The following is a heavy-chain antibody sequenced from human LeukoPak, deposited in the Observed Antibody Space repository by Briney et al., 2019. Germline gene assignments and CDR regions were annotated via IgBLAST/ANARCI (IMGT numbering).Heavy chain of an antibody. J-gene: IGHJ5*02. Sequence: PSETLSLTCTVSGGSISSYYWSWIRQPPGKGLEWIGYIYYSGSTNYNPSLKSRVTISVDTSKNQFSLKLSSVTAADTAVYYCASWAPGGYAWFDPWGQGTLVTVPS. V-gene: IGHV4-59*08. D-gene: IGHD2-15*01. CDR1: GGSISSYY. CDR2: IYYSGST. CDR3: ASWAPGGYAWFDP.